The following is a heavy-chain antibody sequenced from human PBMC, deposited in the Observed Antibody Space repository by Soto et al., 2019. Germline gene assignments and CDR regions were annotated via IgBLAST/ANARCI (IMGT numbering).Heavy chain of an antibody. D-gene: IGHD3-22*01. CDR3: AKAPRITMIVQGWFDP. Sequence: RRLSCAASGFTFSSYGMHWVRQAPGKGLEWVSAISGSGGSTYYADSVKGRFTISRDNSKNTLYLQMNSLRAEDTAVYYCAKAPRITMIVQGWFDPWGQGTLVTVSS. J-gene: IGHJ5*02. CDR1: GFTFSSYG. CDR2: ISGSGGST. V-gene: IGHV3-23*01.